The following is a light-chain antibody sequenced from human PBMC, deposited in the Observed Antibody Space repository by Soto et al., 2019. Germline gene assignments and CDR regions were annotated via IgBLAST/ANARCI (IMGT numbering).Light chain of an antibody. CDR2: GAS. V-gene: IGKV3-15*01. CDR1: QMVSRN. J-gene: IGKJ1*01. CDR3: RQYNNWPPTWT. Sequence: EILMTHSPATLSVSQGGSATLSCRASQMVSRNIACHQQKPGQAPKLRICGASTRATGIPARFTGSGSGTEFTLTFISLQSIEFAVHVCRQYNNWPPTWTFGQSTKVDIK.